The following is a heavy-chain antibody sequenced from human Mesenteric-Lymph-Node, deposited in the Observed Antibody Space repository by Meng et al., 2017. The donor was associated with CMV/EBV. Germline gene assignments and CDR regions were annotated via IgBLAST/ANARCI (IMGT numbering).Heavy chain of an antibody. J-gene: IGHJ3*02. D-gene: IGHD2-15*01. Sequence: GESLKISCAASGFTFSDYYMSWIRQAPGKGLEWVSFISSSGSTIYYADSVKGRFTISRENAKNSLYLQMNSLRAGDTAVYYCARGGIWGSPDAFDIWGQGTMVTVSS. V-gene: IGHV3-11*04. CDR2: ISSSGSTI. CDR1: GFTFSDYY. CDR3: ARGGIWGSPDAFDI.